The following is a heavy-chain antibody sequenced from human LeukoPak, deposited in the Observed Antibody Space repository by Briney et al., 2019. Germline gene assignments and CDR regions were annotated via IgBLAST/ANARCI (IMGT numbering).Heavy chain of an antibody. D-gene: IGHD6-6*01. Sequence: SETLSLTCTVSGGSISTSSYYWGWIRQPPGKGLEWIGSIYYSGSTYYSPSLKSRVTISVDTSKNQFSLKLSPVTAADTAMYYCARHVWTSSSSDYWGQGTLVTVSS. V-gene: IGHV4-39*01. CDR3: ARHVWTSSSSDY. J-gene: IGHJ4*02. CDR1: GGSISTSSYY. CDR2: IYYSGST.